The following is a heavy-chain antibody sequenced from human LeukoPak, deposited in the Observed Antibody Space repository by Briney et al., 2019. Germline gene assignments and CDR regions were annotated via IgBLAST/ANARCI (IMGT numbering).Heavy chain of an antibody. CDR2: MYYSGST. J-gene: IGHJ6*03. CDR3: ARVGQQLVRYYYYYMDV. Sequence: SETLSLTCTVSGGSISSYYWSWIRQPPGKGLEWIGYMYYSGSTNYNPSLKSRVTISVDTSKNQFSLKLSSVTAADTAVYYCARVGQQLVRYYYYYMDVWGKGTTVTVSS. D-gene: IGHD6-13*01. V-gene: IGHV4-59*01. CDR1: GGSISSYY.